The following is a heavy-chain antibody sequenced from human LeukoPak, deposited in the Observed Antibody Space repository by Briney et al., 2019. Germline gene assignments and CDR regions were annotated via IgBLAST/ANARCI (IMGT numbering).Heavy chain of an antibody. D-gene: IGHD2-21*01. CDR1: GCNFSNYW. CDR2: IYSGDYET. V-gene: IGHV5-51*01. Sequence: GGALQISSEGAGCNFSNYWIGWVRPMPGKGRGWMGIIYSGDYETRYSPSFQGLVTISVDQSISTAYLQWRSLKASDTAMYYCAFPTGYCGNECSFDQGGEGPLVTVPS. CDR3: AFPTGYCGNECSFDQ. J-gene: IGHJ4*02.